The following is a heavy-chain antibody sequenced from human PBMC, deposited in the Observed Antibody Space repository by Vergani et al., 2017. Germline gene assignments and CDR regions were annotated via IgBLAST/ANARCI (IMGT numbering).Heavy chain of an antibody. D-gene: IGHD6-19*01. J-gene: IGHJ4*02. CDR1: GGSFSGYY. V-gene: IGHV4-34*01. Sequence: QVQLQQWGAGLLKPSETLSLTCAVYGGSFSGYYWSWIRQLPGKGLEWIGEINHSGSTNYNPSLKSRVTISVDTSKNQFSLKLSSVTAADTAVYYCARDGQWAFDYWGRGTLVTVSS. CDR3: ARDGQWAFDY. CDR2: INHSGST.